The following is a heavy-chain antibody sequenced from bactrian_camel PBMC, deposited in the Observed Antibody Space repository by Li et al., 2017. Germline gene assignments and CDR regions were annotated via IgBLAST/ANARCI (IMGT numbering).Heavy chain of an antibody. CDR3: AEGRGSRGEHCYSLNY. V-gene: IGHV3S1*01. CDR1: GSTGTTDN. J-gene: IGHJ4*01. Sequence: VQLVESGGGSVQAGGSLTLSCVMTGSTGTTDNKLWFRQAPGTEHEGVAAIEDNGSTFYAESVKGRFTISQDSARNTFYLQMNNLQPDDTATYYCAEGRGSRGEHCYSLNYWGQGTQVTVSS. D-gene: IGHD6*01. CDR2: IEDNGST.